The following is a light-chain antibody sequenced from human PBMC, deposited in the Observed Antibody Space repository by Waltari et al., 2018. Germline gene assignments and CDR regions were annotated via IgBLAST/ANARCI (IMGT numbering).Light chain of an antibody. J-gene: IGLJ3*02. CDR3: NSFTTSTTWV. V-gene: IGLV2-18*02. CDR1: SNDVGSYNR. CDR2: EFS. Sequence: QSALTQPPSVSGSPGQSVTIPCTGTSNDVGSYNRVSWYQQPPGTAPKLMIYEFSNRPSGVPDRFSGAKSGNTASLTISGLQPEDEADYYCNSFTTSTTWVFGGGTRVTVL.